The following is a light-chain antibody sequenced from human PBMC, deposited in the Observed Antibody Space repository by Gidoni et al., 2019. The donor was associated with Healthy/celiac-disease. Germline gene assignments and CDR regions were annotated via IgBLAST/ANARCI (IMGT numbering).Light chain of an antibody. CDR2: GAS. Sequence: EPVLTQSPVTLSVSSGERAALSCRASETIDYKLAWYQQKPGQAPRLLIYGASIRATGVPDRFRGSGSGTEFTLTISSLQSEDFAFYYCQQYSNWPPFTFGGGTKVEMK. J-gene: IGKJ4*01. V-gene: IGKV3-15*01. CDR1: ETIDYK. CDR3: QQYSNWPPFT.